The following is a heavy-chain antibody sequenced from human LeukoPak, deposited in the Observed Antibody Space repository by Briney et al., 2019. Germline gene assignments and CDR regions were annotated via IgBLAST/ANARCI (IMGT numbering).Heavy chain of an antibody. CDR2: ISVSGGSI. D-gene: IGHD3-22*01. V-gene: IGHV3-23*01. CDR3: AKEHSVLTMMRGLDS. Sequence: GGSLRLSCAASGFTFSNYALHWVRQAPGKGLEWVSGISVSGGSIYYADSVTGRFTISRDNSKDTLYLQMNSLRVEDTALYYCAKEHSVLTMMRGLDSWGQGTLVSV. J-gene: IGHJ4*02. CDR1: GFTFSNYA.